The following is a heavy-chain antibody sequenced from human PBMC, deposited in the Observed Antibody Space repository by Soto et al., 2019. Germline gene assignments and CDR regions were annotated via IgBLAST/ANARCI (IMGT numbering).Heavy chain of an antibody. Sequence: SETLSLTCAVYGGSFSGYYWSWIRQPPGKGLEWIGEINHSGSTNYNPSLKSRVTISVDTSKNQFSLKLSSVTAADTAVYYCARARKAAHLGRGYGMDVWGQGTTVNVSS. CDR1: GGSFSGYY. V-gene: IGHV4-34*01. CDR2: INHSGST. CDR3: ARARKAAHLGRGYGMDV. D-gene: IGHD6-13*01. J-gene: IGHJ6*02.